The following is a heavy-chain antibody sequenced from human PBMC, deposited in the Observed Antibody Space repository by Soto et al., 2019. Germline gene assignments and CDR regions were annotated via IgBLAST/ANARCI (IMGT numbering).Heavy chain of an antibody. CDR1: GYTFTGYH. CDR3: ARILSEEVGALHY. CDR2: IHPNSGGT. D-gene: IGHD1-26*01. Sequence: QVQLVQSGAEVKKPGASVKVSCKASGYTFTGYHMHWVRQAPGQGLEWMGWIHPNSGGTSYAQKFQGRVTMTRDTSISTAYMELSRLRSDDTAVYDCARILSEEVGALHYWGQGTLVTVSS. V-gene: IGHV1-2*02. J-gene: IGHJ4*02.